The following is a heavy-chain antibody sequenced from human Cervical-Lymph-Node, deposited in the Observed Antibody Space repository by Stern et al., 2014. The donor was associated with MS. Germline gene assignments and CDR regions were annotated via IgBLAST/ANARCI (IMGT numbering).Heavy chain of an antibody. J-gene: IGHJ6*02. CDR3: ARHCSSSSCYRYYGMDV. V-gene: IGHV3-21*01. CDR1: GFTSSSYG. D-gene: IGHD2-2*01. Sequence: EVQLVQSGGGLLKPGGSLRLSCAASGFTSSSYGMHWVRQAPGKGLEWVSSISSSGSNQYYADSVKGRLTSSRDNAKNSLYLQMNSLRAEDTGIYYCARHCSSSSCYRYYGMDVWGQGTTVTVSS. CDR2: ISSSGSNQ.